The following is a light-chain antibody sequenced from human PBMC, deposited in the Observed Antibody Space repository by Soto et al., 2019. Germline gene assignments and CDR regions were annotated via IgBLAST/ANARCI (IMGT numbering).Light chain of an antibody. CDR1: QSVSGY. J-gene: IGKJ4*01. CDR2: DTS. Sequence: EIVLTQSPATLSLSPGERATLSCRASQSVSGYLAWYQQKPGQAPRLLIYDTSNRATGIPARFSGSGSGTDFPLTISSLEPEDFAFYYCQQSSNWPLTFGGGTKVEIK. CDR3: QQSSNWPLT. V-gene: IGKV3-11*01.